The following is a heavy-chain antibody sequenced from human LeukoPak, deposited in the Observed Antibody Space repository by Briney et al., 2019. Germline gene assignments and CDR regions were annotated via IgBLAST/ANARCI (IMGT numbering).Heavy chain of an antibody. Sequence: VASVKVSCKASGYTFTTYDINWVRQATGQGLEWMGWMNPNSGYTGYAQKFQGRVTITRDTSISTAYMELSSLRSEDTAVYYCARVAGSIDYRGQGTLVTVSS. D-gene: IGHD6-19*01. CDR1: GYTFTTYD. CDR3: ARVAGSIDY. J-gene: IGHJ4*02. V-gene: IGHV1-8*03. CDR2: MNPNSGYT.